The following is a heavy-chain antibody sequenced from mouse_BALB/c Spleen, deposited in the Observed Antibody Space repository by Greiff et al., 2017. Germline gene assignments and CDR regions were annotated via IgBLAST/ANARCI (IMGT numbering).Heavy chain of an antibody. CDR2: IWAGGST. J-gene: IGHJ1*01. V-gene: IGHV2-9*02. CDR1: GFSLTSYG. CDR3: ARANGHGYFDV. Sequence: QVQLKESGPGLVAPSQSLSITCTVSGFSLTSYGVHWVRQPPGKGLEWLGVIWAGGSTTYNSALMYRLSISKDNTKSQVFLKMNSLQTDDTAVYYCARANGHGYFDVWGAGTTVTVSS.